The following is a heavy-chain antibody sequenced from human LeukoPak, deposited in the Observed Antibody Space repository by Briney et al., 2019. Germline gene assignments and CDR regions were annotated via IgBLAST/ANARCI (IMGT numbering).Heavy chain of an antibody. CDR2: IYYSGST. CDR3: ARQARNYDYVWGSYRPTQIFDY. Sequence: SETLSLTCTVSGGSISSYYWSWIRQPPGKGLEWMGYIYYSGSTNYNPSLKSRVTISVDTSKNQFSLKLSSVTAADTAVYYCARQARNYDYVWGSYRPTQIFDYWGQGTLVTVSS. CDR1: GGSISSYY. D-gene: IGHD3-16*02. V-gene: IGHV4-59*08. J-gene: IGHJ4*02.